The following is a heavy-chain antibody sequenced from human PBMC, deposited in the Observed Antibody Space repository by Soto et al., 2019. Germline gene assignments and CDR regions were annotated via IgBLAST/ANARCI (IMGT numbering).Heavy chain of an antibody. CDR1: GYPFTSYG. J-gene: IGHJ5*02. CDR3: ARTSGGAWPGGHNWFDP. CDR2: ISAYNGNT. D-gene: IGHD2-15*01. Sequence: ASVKVSCKASGYPFTSYGISWVRQAPGQGLEWMGWISAYNGNTNYAQKLQGRVTMTTDTFTSTAYMELRSLRSDDTAVYYCARTSGGAWPGGHNWFDPWGQGTLVTVSS. V-gene: IGHV1-18*01.